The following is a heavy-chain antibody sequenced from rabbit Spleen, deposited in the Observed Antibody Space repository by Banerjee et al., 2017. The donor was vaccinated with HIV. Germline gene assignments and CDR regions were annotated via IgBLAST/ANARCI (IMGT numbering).Heavy chain of an antibody. Sequence: QSLEESGGDLVKPGASLTLTCTASGSSFSSSDYMCWVRQAPGKGLEWIACIAGTSSGFTYSATWVNGRFTISSDNAQNTVHLQVNSLTAADTATYFCARDTGTSFSTYGMDLWGQGPSSPS. CDR2: IAGTSSGFT. CDR3: ARDTGTSFSTYGMDL. J-gene: IGHJ6*01. V-gene: IGHV1S40*01. CDR1: GSSFSSSDY. D-gene: IGHD8-1*01.